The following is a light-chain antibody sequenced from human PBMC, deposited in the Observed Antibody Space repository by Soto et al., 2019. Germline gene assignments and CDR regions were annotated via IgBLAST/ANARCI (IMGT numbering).Light chain of an antibody. CDR3: SSFTDTSNLYV. J-gene: IGLJ1*01. CDR2: EVS. Sequence: QSVLTQPASVSGSPGQSITIACTGTSSDVGGSIYVSWYQQHPGKAPKLIISEVSNRPSGVSNRFSGSKSGNTASLTISGLQAEDEPDYYCSSFTDTSNLYVFGTGTKVTVL. CDR1: SSDVGGSIY. V-gene: IGLV2-14*01.